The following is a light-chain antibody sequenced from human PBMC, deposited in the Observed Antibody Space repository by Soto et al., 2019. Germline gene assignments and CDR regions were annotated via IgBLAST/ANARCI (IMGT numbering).Light chain of an antibody. CDR1: SSDGGGYNY. Sequence: QSVLGQPAYVSGSPRQSSTISCTGKSSDGGGYNYVSWYQQHPGKAPKLMIYDVSNLPSGLSNRFSGSKSGNTASLTISGLQAEDEADYYCSSYTSSSTFVFATGTKVTV. CDR3: SSYTSSSTFV. J-gene: IGLJ1*01. V-gene: IGLV2-14*01. CDR2: DVS.